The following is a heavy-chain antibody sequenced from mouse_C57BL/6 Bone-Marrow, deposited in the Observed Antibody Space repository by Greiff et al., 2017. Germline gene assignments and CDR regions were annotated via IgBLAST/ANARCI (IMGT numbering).Heavy chain of an antibody. V-gene: IGHV1-64*01. CDR3: ANYGSSYYAMDY. CDR1: GYTFTSYW. Sequence: VQLQQPGAELVKPGASVKLSCKASGYTFTSYWMHWVKQRPGQGLEWIGMIHPNSGSTNYNEKFKSKATLTVDNSSSTAYMQLSSLTSEDSAVYYCANYGSSYYAMDYWGQGTSVTVSS. CDR2: IHPNSGST. D-gene: IGHD1-1*01. J-gene: IGHJ4*01.